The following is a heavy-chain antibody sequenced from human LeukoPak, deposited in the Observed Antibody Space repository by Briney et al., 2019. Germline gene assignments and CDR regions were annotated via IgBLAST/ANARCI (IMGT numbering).Heavy chain of an antibody. CDR3: ARGGWYPESFQH. CDR2: IYYSGST. D-gene: IGHD6-19*01. Sequence: SETLSLTCTVSGGSISSYYWNWIRQPPGKGLEWIGYIYYSGSTNYNPSLKSRVTISVDTSKNQFSLKLSSVTAADTAVYYCARGGWYPESFQHWGQGALATVSS. CDR1: GGSISSYY. V-gene: IGHV4-59*01. J-gene: IGHJ1*01.